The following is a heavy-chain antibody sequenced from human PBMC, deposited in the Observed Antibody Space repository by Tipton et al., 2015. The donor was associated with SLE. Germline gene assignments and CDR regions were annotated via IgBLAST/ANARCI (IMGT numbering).Heavy chain of an antibody. J-gene: IGHJ6*03. CDR1: GGSISCFDYY. V-gene: IGHV4-30-4*01. Sequence: LRLSCTVSGGSISCFDYYWSWIRQPPGKGLEWIGYIYYSGTAYYNPSLKSRVSLSLDPSKNQFSLKLTSVTAADTAVYYCASSLYYYNMDVWGKGATVTVSS. CDR3: ASSLYYYNMDV. CDR2: IYYSGTA.